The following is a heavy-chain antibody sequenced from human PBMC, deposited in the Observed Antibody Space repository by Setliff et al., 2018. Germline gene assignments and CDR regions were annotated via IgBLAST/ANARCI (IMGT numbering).Heavy chain of an antibody. V-gene: IGHV4-39*01. Sequence: PSETLSLTCTVSSGSISSDNYYWGWIRQPPGKGLEWIGTLSYNGNAYYTPSLKSRVTISIDTSKNQFSLKLSSVTAADTAVYYCARAPPNRYSGSYEYFYMDVWGKGTTVTVSS. CDR2: LSYNGNA. J-gene: IGHJ6*03. D-gene: IGHD1-26*01. CDR3: ARAPPNRYSGSYEYFYMDV. CDR1: SGSISSDNYY.